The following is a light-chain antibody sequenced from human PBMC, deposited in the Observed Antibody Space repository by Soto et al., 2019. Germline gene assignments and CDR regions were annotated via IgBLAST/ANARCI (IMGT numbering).Light chain of an antibody. CDR3: LFCETPPFT. Sequence: DIVLAQSPGTLSLSPGQRATLSCRAGQAVNPNYIAWYQQRPGQAPRLLLSSATTRATGIPDRFSGTGSGKDFSLPTSRRDPGVSAVYYCLFCETPPFTFGPGSTLE. V-gene: IGKV3-20*01. CDR1: QAVNPNY. CDR2: SAT. J-gene: IGKJ2*01.